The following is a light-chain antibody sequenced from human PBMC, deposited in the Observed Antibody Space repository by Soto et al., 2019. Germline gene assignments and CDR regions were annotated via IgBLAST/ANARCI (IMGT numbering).Light chain of an antibody. J-gene: IGLJ1*01. CDR3: SSFVGSSGPYV. CDR1: SSDVGGYNY. V-gene: IGLV2-14*01. CDR2: DVS. Sequence: QSALTQPASVSGSPGQSITISCTGTSSDVGGYNYVSWYQQHPGKAPQLMIYDVSNRPSGVSIRFSGSKSGNTASLTISGLQAEDEADYYCSSFVGSSGPYVFGTGTKVTVL.